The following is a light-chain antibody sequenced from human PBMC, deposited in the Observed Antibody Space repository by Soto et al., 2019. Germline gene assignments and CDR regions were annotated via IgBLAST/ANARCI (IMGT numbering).Light chain of an antibody. J-gene: IGLJ1*01. CDR2: XDN. CDR3: GSWDSSLSAYV. CDR1: SSNIGGNS. V-gene: IGLV1-51*01. Sequence: QSVLTQPPSVSAAPGQKVTISCSGSSSNIGGNSVSWYXQXXGTXXXXXXXXDNKRPSGIPDRFSGSKSGTSATLGITGFQTGDEADYYCGSWDSSLSAYVFGTGTKVTVL.